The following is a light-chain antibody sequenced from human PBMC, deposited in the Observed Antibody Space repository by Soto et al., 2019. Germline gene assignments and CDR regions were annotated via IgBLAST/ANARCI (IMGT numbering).Light chain of an antibody. CDR1: QTINKY. J-gene: IGKJ1*01. CDR3: LQHTSYPGT. Sequence: DIQMPECPCSLSACVEESGSMTCRASQTINKYLNWFQQKPGKVPKRLIYAASSLQSGVPARFSGSGSGTEFTLTISSLQPEDFGTYYCLQHTSYPGTFGQGTKVDIK. CDR2: AAS. V-gene: IGKV1-17*01.